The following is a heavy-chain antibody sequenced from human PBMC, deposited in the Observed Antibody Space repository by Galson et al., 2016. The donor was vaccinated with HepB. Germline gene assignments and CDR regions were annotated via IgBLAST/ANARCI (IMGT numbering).Heavy chain of an antibody. J-gene: IGHJ3*02. CDR3: ARERFCSSATCYVGDAFHI. CDR1: GFTLSTYY. D-gene: IGHD2-2*01. V-gene: IGHV3-7*05. CDR2: IKQDGSEK. Sequence: SLRHSCAASGFTLSTYYLTRVRQPPGKGLEWVAGIKQDGSEKYYVDSVKGRFTISRDNAKNSLYVQMDSLRAEDTAVYFCARERFCSSATCYVGDAFHIGGQGTVVTVSS.